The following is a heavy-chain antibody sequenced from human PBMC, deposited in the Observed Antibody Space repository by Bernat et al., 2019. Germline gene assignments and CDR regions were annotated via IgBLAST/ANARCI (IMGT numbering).Heavy chain of an antibody. Sequence: EVQLVESGGNLVQPGGSLRLSCAASGFTFRSYWIHWVRQAPGKGLVWVSRIDSDGSDTIYADSVRSRFTISRDNAKNTLYLQMNSLRADDTAVYYCARGGFHHGFDIWGQGTMVTVSS. J-gene: IGHJ3*02. CDR1: GFTFRSYW. D-gene: IGHD2-21*01. CDR2: IDSDGSDT. CDR3: ARGGFHHGFDI. V-gene: IGHV3-74*01.